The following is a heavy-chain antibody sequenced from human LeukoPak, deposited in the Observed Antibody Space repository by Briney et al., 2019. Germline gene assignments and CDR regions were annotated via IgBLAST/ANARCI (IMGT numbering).Heavy chain of an antibody. D-gene: IGHD2-21*02. V-gene: IGHV4-59*01. CDR3: ARGICGGDCFTYYFYHMDV. Sequence: PSETLSLTCTVSGASISGYYWSWIRQPPGKGLEWIGYIFYSGSTNYNPSLRSRVTISVDTSTNQFSLKLSSVTAADTAVYYCARGICGGDCFTYYFYHMDVWGKGTTVTVSS. J-gene: IGHJ6*03. CDR1: GASISGYY. CDR2: IFYSGST.